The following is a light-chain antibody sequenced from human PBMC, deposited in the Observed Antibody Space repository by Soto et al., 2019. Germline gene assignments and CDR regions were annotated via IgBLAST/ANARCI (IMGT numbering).Light chain of an antibody. CDR1: QDVSRS. Sequence: DTQLTQSPSFLSASVGDRVTIACRASQDVSRSVGWYQQKPGTAPKLLISAASTLNSGVPSRFSGSGSGTEFTLTISSLQPDDFATYYCQQYNSYPLTFGGGTKVDIK. CDR3: QQYNSYPLT. CDR2: AAS. J-gene: IGKJ4*01. V-gene: IGKV1-9*01.